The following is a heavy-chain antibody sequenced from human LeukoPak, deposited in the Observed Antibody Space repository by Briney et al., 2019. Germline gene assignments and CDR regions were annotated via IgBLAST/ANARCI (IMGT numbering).Heavy chain of an antibody. CDR3: VRGPGSSWYQADY. D-gene: IGHD6-13*01. CDR1: GFTVSSNY. J-gene: IGHJ4*02. Sequence: GGSLRLSCAASGFTVSSNYMSWARQAPGKGLEWVSVNSGGATYYADSVKGRFTISRDTSKNTLYLQMNSLRAEDTAVYYCVRGPGSSWYQADYWGQGTLVTVSS. CDR2: NSGGAT. V-gene: IGHV3-53*01.